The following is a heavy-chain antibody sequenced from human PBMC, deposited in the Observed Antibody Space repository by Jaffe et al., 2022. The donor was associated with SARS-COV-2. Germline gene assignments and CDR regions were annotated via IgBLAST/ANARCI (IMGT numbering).Heavy chain of an antibody. D-gene: IGHD3-16*01. CDR1: GFTFSDYY. V-gene: IGHV3-11*01. CDR2: ISSSGSTI. J-gene: IGHJ6*02. Sequence: QVQLVESGGGLVKPGGSLRLSCAASGFTFSDYYMSWIRQAPGKGLEWVSYISSSGSTIYYADSVKGRFTISRDNAKNSLYLQMNSLRAEDTAVYYCARDDLQGGPITLDEIGRLGMDVWGQGTTVTVSS. CDR3: ARDDLQGGPITLDEIGRLGMDV.